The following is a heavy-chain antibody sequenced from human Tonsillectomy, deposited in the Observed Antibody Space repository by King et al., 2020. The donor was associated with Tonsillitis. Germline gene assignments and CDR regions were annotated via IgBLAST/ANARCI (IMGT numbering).Heavy chain of an antibody. V-gene: IGHV3-33*05. Sequence: VQLVESGGGVVQPGRSLSLSCAASGFSFSSNGMHWVRQAPGKGLEWVAVISFDGSNKNYADSVKGRFTISRDNSNNTLFLHMNSLRAEDTAVYYCARERLYSSGWGIAYWGQGALLSASS. CDR1: GFSFSSNG. D-gene: IGHD6-19*01. CDR2: ISFDGSNK. CDR3: ARERLYSSGWGIAY. J-gene: IGHJ4*02.